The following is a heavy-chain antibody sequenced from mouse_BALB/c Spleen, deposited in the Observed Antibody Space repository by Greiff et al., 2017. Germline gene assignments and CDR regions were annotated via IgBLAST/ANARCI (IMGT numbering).Heavy chain of an antibody. V-gene: IGHV5-4*02. CDR3: ARGSPSDY. CDR2: ISDGGSYT. Sequence: DVKLVESGGGLVKPGGSLKLSCAASGFTFSDYYMYWVRQTPEKRLEWVATISDGGSYTYYPDSVKGRFTISRDNAKNNLYLQMSSLKSEDTAMYYCARGSPSDYWGQGTTLTVSS. CDR1: GFTFSDYY. J-gene: IGHJ2*01.